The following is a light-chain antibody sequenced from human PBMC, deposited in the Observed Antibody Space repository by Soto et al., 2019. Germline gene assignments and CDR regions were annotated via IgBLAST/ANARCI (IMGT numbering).Light chain of an antibody. CDR3: SSYTSSNTRV. V-gene: IGLV2-14*01. J-gene: IGLJ1*01. Sequence: QSALTQPASVSGSPGQSITISCTGTSSDVGGYNYVSWYQQDPGKAPKLMIYEVSNRPSGVSNRFSGSKSGNTASLTISGLQAEYEADYYCSSYTSSNTRVLGTGTKVTVL. CDR2: EVS. CDR1: SSDVGGYNY.